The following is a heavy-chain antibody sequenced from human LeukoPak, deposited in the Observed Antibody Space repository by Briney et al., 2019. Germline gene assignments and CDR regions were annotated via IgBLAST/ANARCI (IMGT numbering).Heavy chain of an antibody. V-gene: IGHV3-30*18. CDR2: ISYDGSNK. CDR1: GFTFSSYG. J-gene: IGHJ4*02. Sequence: PGRSLRLSCAASGFTFSSYGMHWVRQAPGKGLEWVAVISYDGSNKYYADSVKGRFTISRDNSKNTLYLQMNSLRAEDTAVYYCAKDYRYSPPLSWSGYYMDYWGQGTLVTVSS. CDR3: AKDYRYSPPLSWSGYYMDY. D-gene: IGHD3-3*01.